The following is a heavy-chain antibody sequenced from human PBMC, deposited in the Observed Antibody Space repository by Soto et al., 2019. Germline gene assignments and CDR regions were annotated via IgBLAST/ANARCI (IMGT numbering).Heavy chain of an antibody. CDR2: ISGSGGST. CDR3: ARRRIAAADYNYYYYMDV. CDR1: GFTVSSNY. Sequence: GGSLRLSCAASGFTVSSNYMSWVRQAPGKGLEWVSVISGSGGSTYYADSVKGRFTISRENSKNTLYLQMNSLRAEDTAVYYCARRRIAAADYNYYYYMDVWGKGTTVTVSS. V-gene: IGHV3-23*01. D-gene: IGHD6-13*01. J-gene: IGHJ6*03.